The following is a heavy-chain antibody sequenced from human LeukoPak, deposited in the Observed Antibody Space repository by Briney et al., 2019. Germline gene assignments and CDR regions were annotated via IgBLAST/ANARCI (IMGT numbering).Heavy chain of an antibody. V-gene: IGHV7-4-1*02. CDR2: INTNTGNP. CDR3: ARDYPTVTTSGYYYMDV. CDR1: GYTFTSYA. J-gene: IGHJ6*03. Sequence: ASVKVSCKASGYTFTSYAMNWVRQAPGQGLEWMGWINTNTGNPTYAQGFTGRFVFSLDTSVSTAYLQISSLKAEDTAVYYCARDYPTVTTSGYYYMDVWGKGTTVTVSS. D-gene: IGHD4-17*01.